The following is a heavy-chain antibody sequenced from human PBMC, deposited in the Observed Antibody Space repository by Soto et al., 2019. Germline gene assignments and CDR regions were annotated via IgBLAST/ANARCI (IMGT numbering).Heavy chain of an antibody. D-gene: IGHD5-12*01. V-gene: IGHV1-69*01. CDR2: SIPIFGTA. J-gene: IGHJ6*02. Sequence: QVQLVQSGAEVQKPGSSVKVSCKASGGTFNNYPITWVRQAPGEGLEWMGGSIPIFGTANYAQKVQGRVTISGDESTSTAYRELSSLRSEDTAVYYCARGRGYSGDDHYYCFDMDVWGQGTTVTVSS. CDR3: ARGRGYSGDDHYYCFDMDV. CDR1: GGTFNNYP.